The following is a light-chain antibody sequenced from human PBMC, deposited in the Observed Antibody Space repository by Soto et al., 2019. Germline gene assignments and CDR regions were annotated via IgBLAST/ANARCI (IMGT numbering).Light chain of an antibody. CDR2: GAT. V-gene: IGKV3-15*01. CDR3: QQYNNWPRT. J-gene: IGKJ1*01. Sequence: EVVLTQSPATLSLSPGDRATLFCRARQSLTNPYIAWYQQKPGQAPRLLIHGATTRATGIPARFSGSGSGTEFTLTISSLQSEDFAVYYCQQYNNWPRTFGQGTKVDI. CDR1: QSLTNPY.